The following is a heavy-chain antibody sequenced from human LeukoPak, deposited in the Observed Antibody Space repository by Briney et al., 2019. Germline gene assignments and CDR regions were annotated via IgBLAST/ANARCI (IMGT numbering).Heavy chain of an antibody. J-gene: IGHJ3*02. Sequence: ASVKVSCKASGYTFTKYGISWVRQAPGQGLEWMGWISTYKGNTNYAQKFQGRVTMTTDTFTSTAYMEARSLRSDDTAVYYCARDVSHAFDIWGQGTMVTVSS. D-gene: IGHD2-8*01. CDR3: ARDVSHAFDI. V-gene: IGHV1-18*01. CDR2: ISTYKGNT. CDR1: GYTFTKYG.